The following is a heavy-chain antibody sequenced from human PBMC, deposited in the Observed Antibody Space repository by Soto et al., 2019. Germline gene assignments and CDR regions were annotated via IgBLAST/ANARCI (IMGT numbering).Heavy chain of an antibody. D-gene: IGHD1-7*01. V-gene: IGHV4-4*02. CDR3: ASRDAGTSVDX. CDR2: IYRTGST. CDR1: GGSFTSNNW. J-gene: IGHJ4*02. Sequence: SETLSLTCAVSGGSFTSNNWWTWVRQPPGQGLEWIGEIYRTGSTNYNPSLKSRVTISLDKSENQFSLKVTSLTAADKAVYYCASRDAGTSVDXWGQGTVVTVSX.